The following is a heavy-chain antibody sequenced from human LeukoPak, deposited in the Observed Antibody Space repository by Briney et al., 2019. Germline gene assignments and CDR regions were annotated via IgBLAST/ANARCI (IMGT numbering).Heavy chain of an antibody. CDR1: GFTFSDYY. CDR3: ARDRGAIDY. Sequence: GGSLRLSCAASGFTFSDYYMSWIRQAPRKGPEWVSYIIINCSTIFYADSVKARFTSSRDNAKNSLYLQMNSPRAEDTAVYYCARDRGAIDYWGQGTLVTVSS. D-gene: IGHD3-10*01. V-gene: IGHV3-11*01. CDR2: IIINCSTI. J-gene: IGHJ4*02.